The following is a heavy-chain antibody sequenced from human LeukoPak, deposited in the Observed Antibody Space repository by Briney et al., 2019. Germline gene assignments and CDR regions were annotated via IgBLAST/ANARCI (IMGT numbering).Heavy chain of an antibody. V-gene: IGHV3-23*01. J-gene: IGHJ4*02. CDR1: GFTFSSYA. CDR3: AKGSLSPIVVVPAAMEIDY. Sequence: GGSLRLPCAASGFTFSSYAMSWVRQAPGKGLEWVSAISGSGGSTYYADSVKGRFTISRDNSKNTLYLQMNSLRAEDTAVYYCAKGSLSPIVVVPAAMEIDYWGQGTLVTVSS. D-gene: IGHD2-2*01. CDR2: ISGSGGST.